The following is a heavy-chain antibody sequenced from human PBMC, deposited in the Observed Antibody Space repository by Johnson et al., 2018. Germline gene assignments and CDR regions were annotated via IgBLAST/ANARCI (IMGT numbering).Heavy chain of an antibody. Sequence: VQLVESGGGLVQXGGSXRLXCVVSGFTFSSYWMSWVRQAPGKGLEWVANIKQDGSEKYDVDSVKGRFTISRDNAKNSLYLQMNSLRAEDTAVYYCARDGSTYYYTMDVWGQGTTVTVSS. CDR3: ARDGSTYYYTMDV. J-gene: IGHJ6*02. V-gene: IGHV3-7*01. CDR2: IKQDGSEK. CDR1: GFTFSSYW.